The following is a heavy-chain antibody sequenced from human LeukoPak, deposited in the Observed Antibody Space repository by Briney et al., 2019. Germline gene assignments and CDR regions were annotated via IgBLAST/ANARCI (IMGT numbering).Heavy chain of an antibody. CDR3: AIVYSSSWYEAGFDY. J-gene: IGHJ4*02. Sequence: GGSLRLSCAASGFTFSSYAMSWVRQAPGKGLEWVSAISGSCGSTYYADSVKGRFTISRDNSKNTLYLQMNSLRAEDTAVYYCAIVYSSSWYEAGFDYWGQGTLVTVSS. CDR1: GFTFSSYA. CDR2: ISGSCGST. D-gene: IGHD6-13*01. V-gene: IGHV3-23*01.